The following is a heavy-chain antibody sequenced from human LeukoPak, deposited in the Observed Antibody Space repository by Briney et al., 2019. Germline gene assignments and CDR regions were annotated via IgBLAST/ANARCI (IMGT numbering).Heavy chain of an antibody. V-gene: IGHV3-7*03. CDR3: ARNEKWGRDY. CDR1: GLTFSSHW. CDR2: IVQDGSQK. J-gene: IGHJ4*02. D-gene: IGHD1-26*01. Sequence: GRSLRLSCAASGLTFSSHWMSWVRQAPGKGLEWVANIVQDGSQKYYVDSVKGRFTISRDNGKNSLYLQMNSLRAEDTAVYYCARNEKWGRDYWGQGTLVTVSS.